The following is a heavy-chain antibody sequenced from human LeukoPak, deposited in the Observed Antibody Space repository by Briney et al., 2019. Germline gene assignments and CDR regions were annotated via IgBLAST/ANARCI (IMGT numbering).Heavy chain of an antibody. CDR1: GYTFTSYD. CDR3: ARVDGVDSEPDYFDY. Sequence: ASVKVSCKASGYTFTSYDINWVQQATGQGLEWMGWMNPNSGNTGYAQKFQGRVTMTRNTSISTAYMELSSLRSEDTAVYYCARVDGVDSEPDYFDYWGQGTLVTVSS. V-gene: IGHV1-8*01. J-gene: IGHJ4*02. CDR2: MNPNSGNT. D-gene: IGHD5-12*01.